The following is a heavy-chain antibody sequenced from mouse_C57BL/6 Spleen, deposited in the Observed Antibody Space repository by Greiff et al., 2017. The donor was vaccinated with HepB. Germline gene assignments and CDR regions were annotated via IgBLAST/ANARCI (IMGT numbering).Heavy chain of an antibody. V-gene: IGHV1-22*01. CDR2: INPNNGGT. CDR3: ARTAQAIFDY. CDR1: GYTFTDYN. Sequence: EVQLQQSGPELVKPGASVKMSCKASGYTFTDYNMHWVKQSHGKSLEWIGYINPNNGGTSYNQKFKGKATLTVNKSSSTAYMELRSLTSEDSAVYDCARTAQAIFDYWGQGTTLTVSS. D-gene: IGHD3-2*02. J-gene: IGHJ2*01.